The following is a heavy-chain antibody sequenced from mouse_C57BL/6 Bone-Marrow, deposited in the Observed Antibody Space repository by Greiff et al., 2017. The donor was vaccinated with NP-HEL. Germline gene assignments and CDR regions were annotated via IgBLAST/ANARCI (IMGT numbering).Heavy chain of an antibody. J-gene: IGHJ4*01. CDR2: IYPRSGNT. V-gene: IGHV1-81*01. CDR3: ARSALNYYGSSCYYYAMDY. Sequence: VQLVESGAELARPGASVKLSCKASGYTFTSYGISWVKQRTGQGLEWIGEIYPRSGNTYYNEKFKGKATLTADKSSSTAYMELRSLTSEDSAVYFCARSALNYYGSSCYYYAMDYWGQGTSVTVSS. CDR1: GYTFTSYG. D-gene: IGHD1-1*01.